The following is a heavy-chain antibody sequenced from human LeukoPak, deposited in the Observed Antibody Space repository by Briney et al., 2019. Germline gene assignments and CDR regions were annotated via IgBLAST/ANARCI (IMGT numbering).Heavy chain of an antibody. Sequence: GGSLRLSCAASGFTFSSYEMNWVRQAPGKGLEWVSYISSSGSTIYYADSVKGRFTISRDNAKNSLYLQMNSLRAEDTAVYYCARGQRAHVEWSSYMDVWGKGTTVTVSS. CDR3: ARGQRAHVEWSSYMDV. CDR2: ISSSGSTI. CDR1: GFTFSSYE. D-gene: IGHD3-3*01. J-gene: IGHJ6*03. V-gene: IGHV3-48*03.